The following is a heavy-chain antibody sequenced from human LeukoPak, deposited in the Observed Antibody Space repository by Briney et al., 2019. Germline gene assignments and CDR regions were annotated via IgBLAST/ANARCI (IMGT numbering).Heavy chain of an antibody. CDR1: GYIFIVHY. Sequence: ASVRVSCKASGYIFIVHYIHWVRQAPGQGLEWMGRINPNSGGTNYAQKFQGRVTMTRDTSISTAYMELSRLRSDDTAVYYCARRGGSYYYFDYWGQGTLVTVSS. D-gene: IGHD1-26*01. J-gene: IGHJ4*02. V-gene: IGHV1-2*06. CDR3: ARRGGSYYYFDY. CDR2: INPNSGGT.